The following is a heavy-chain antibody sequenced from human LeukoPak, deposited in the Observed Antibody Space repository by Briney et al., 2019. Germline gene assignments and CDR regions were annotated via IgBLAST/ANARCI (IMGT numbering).Heavy chain of an antibody. CDR2: MNPNSGNT. D-gene: IGHD3-3*01. CDR3: AKVANTRGNWFDP. CDR1: GYTITSYD. V-gene: IGHV1-8*01. J-gene: IGHJ5*02. Sequence: ASVKVSCKASGYTITSYDINWVRQAPGQGLEWMGWMNPNSGNTAYAQKFQGRVTMTRSTSTSTAYMELSSLRSEDTAVYYCAKVANTRGNWFDPWGQGTLVTVSS.